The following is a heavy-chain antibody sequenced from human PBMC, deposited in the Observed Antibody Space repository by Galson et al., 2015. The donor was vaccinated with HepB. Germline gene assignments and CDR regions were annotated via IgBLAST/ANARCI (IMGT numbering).Heavy chain of an antibody. CDR3: AKSAAYCSGGSCYSGIREDYYYGMDV. Sequence: SLRLSCAASGFTFSSYGMHWARQAPGKGLEWVAVISYDESNKYYADSVKGRFTISRDNSKNTLYLQMNSLRPEDTAVYYCAKSAAYCSGGSCYSGIREDYYYGMDVWGQGTKVTVSS. J-gene: IGHJ6*02. V-gene: IGHV3-30*18. CDR1: GFTFSSYG. D-gene: IGHD2-15*01. CDR2: ISYDESNK.